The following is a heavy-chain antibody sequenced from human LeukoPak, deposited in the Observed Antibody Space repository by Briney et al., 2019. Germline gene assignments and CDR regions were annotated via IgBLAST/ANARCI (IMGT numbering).Heavy chain of an antibody. Sequence: GGSLRLSCAASGFTFSSYDMHRVRQATGKGLEWVSGIGTAGDTYYSGSVKGRFTISREDAKNSLYLQMNSLRAEDTAVYYCAADLSNPRMGASYLDSWGQGTLVTVSS. CDR2: IGTAGDT. CDR1: GFTFSSYD. V-gene: IGHV3-13*01. J-gene: IGHJ4*02. D-gene: IGHD3-16*01. CDR3: AADLSNPRMGASYLDS.